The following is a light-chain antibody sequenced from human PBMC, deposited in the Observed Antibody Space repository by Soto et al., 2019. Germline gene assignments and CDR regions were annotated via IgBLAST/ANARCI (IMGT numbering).Light chain of an antibody. J-gene: IGKJ1*01. Sequence: AIRMTQSPSSFSASTGDRVTSTCRASQGISSYLAWYQQKPGKAPKLLIYAASTLQSGVPSRFSGRGSGTDFTLTITCLQSEDFATYYCQQYYSYPWTFGQGTKVEIK. CDR3: QQYYSYPWT. CDR1: QGISSY. CDR2: AAS. V-gene: IGKV1-8*01.